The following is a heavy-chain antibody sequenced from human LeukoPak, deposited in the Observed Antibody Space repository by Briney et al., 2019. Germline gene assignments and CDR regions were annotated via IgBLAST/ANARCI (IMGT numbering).Heavy chain of an antibody. D-gene: IGHD1-26*01. V-gene: IGHV3-9*01. CDR3: AKDFGKRGADPTNPDY. CDR2: ISWNSGSI. Sequence: GGSLRLSCAASGFSFDDYAMHWVRQAPGKGLEWVSGISWNSGSIGYADSVKGRFTISRDNAKNSLYLQMNSLRAEDTALYYCAKDFGKRGADPTNPDYWGQGTLVTVSS. CDR1: GFSFDDYA. J-gene: IGHJ4*02.